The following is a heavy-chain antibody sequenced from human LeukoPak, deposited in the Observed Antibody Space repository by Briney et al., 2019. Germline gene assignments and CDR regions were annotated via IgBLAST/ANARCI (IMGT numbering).Heavy chain of an antibody. J-gene: IGHJ5*02. V-gene: IGHV1-8*03. D-gene: IGHD6-6*01. Sequence: ASVKVSCKASGYTFTGYYMHWVRQAPGQGLEWMGWMNPNSGNTGYAQKFQGRVTITRNTSISTAYMELSSLRSEDTAVYYCARGQSSSFLVGLLGYNWFDPWGQGTLVTVSS. CDR3: ARGQSSSFLVGLLGYNWFDP. CDR1: GYTFTGYY. CDR2: MNPNSGNT.